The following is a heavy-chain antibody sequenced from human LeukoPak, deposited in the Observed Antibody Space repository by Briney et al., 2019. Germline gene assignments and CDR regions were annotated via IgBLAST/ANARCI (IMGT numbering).Heavy chain of an antibody. CDR2: INPNSGGT. D-gene: IGHD5-18*01. CDR3: ARGARRGYSNWFDP. CDR1: GYTFTGYY. Sequence: ASVKVSCKASGYTFTGYYIHWVRQAPGQGLEWMGWINPNSGGTNYAQKFQGRVTMTRDTSISTAYMELSRLRSDDTAVYYCARGARRGYSNWFDPWGQGTLVTVSS. J-gene: IGHJ5*02. V-gene: IGHV1-2*02.